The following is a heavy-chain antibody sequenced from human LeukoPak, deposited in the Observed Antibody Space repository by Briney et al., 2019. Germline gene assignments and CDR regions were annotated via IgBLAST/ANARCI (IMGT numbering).Heavy chain of an antibody. CDR3: ARAETNYDVLTGHNGNYYYGMDV. D-gene: IGHD3-9*01. Sequence: SETLSLTCTVSGGSIRSYYWSWIRQPPGKGLEWMGYIYYSGSTNYNRSLKSRVTISLDTSKNQFSLSLSSVIAADTAVYYCARAETNYDVLTGHNGNYYYGMDVWGQGTTVTVSS. V-gene: IGHV4-59*01. J-gene: IGHJ6*02. CDR1: GGSIRSYY. CDR2: IYYSGST.